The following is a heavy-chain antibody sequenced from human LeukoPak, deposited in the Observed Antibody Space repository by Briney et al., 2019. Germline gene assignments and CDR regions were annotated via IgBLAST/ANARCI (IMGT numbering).Heavy chain of an antibody. J-gene: IGHJ6*03. CDR3: ARHGYYYYYTDV. CDR1: GGSISSYY. V-gene: IGHV4-39*01. Sequence: NPSETLSLTCTVSGGSISSYYWGWIRQPPGKGLEWIGSIYYSGSTYYNPSLKGRVTISVDASKTQFSLKLSSVTAADTAVYYCARHGYYYYYTDVWGKGTTVTVSS. CDR2: IYYSGST.